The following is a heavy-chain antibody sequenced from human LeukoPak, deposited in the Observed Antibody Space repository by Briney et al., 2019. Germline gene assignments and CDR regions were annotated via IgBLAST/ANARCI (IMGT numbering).Heavy chain of an antibody. CDR3: ATLRGSGGSCCVDYFDY. CDR1: GYTLTELS. V-gene: IGHV1-24*01. D-gene: IGHD2-15*01. Sequence: ASVKVSCKVSGYTLTELSMHWVRQAPGKGLEWMGGLDPEDGETIYAQKFQGRVTMTEDTSTDTAYMELSSLRSEDTAVYYCATLRGSGGSCCVDYFDYWGQGTLVTVSS. CDR2: LDPEDGET. J-gene: IGHJ4*02.